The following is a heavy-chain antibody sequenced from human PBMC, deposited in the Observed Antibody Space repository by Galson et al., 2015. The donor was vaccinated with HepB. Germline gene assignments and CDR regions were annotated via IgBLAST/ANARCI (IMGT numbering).Heavy chain of an antibody. CDR2: IYPGDSET. V-gene: IGHV5-51*01. Sequence: QSGAEVKMPGDRLKISCKVSPHSFRSSWIGWVRQTPGKGLEWMGIIYPGDSETRYSPSFEGHVTISADKSTTTVFLQWRSLQASDTAIYYCARGRTVADYDSWGQGTPVIVSS. CDR3: ARGRTVADYDS. J-gene: IGHJ4*02. CDR1: PHSFRSSW. D-gene: IGHD6-19*01.